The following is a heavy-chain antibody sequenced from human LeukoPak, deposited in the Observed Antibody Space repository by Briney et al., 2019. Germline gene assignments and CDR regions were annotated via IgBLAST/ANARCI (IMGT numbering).Heavy chain of an antibody. J-gene: IGHJ5*02. CDR2: VHPSGTT. CDR3: AQEGSSGWYGGNWFDP. CDR1: GGSISGYY. V-gene: IGHV4-4*07. D-gene: IGHD6-13*01. Sequence: SETLSLTCSVSGGSISGYYWSWIRQTAEKGLEWIGRVHPSGTTNYNPSLESRITMSVDKSRNHFSLTLTSVTATDTALYFCAQEGSSGWYGGNWFDPWGQGILVTVSS.